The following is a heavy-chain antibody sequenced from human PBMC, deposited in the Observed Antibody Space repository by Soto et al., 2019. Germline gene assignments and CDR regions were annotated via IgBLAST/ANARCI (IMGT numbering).Heavy chain of an antibody. CDR1: GFTFSRYA. Sequence: GYLRPSSADSGFTFSRYAMSWVSQAPGQGLEWVSAISGSGGSTYYADSVKGRFTNSRDNSKNTLDLQMNSLRAEDTAVYYCAKDRDYYDSSGPDDSWGQGTLVTVSS. CDR3: AKDRDYYDSSGPDDS. J-gene: IGHJ4*02. V-gene: IGHV3-23*01. CDR2: ISGSGGST. D-gene: IGHD3-22*01.